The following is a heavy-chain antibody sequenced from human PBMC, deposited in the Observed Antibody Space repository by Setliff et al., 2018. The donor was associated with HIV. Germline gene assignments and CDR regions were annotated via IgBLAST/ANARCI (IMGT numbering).Heavy chain of an antibody. Sequence: ASVKVSCKTFGYYFNIDYMHWVRQAPGQGLEWMAMVSPFDDGTNYAQKFQGRVTTTRDTSTSTVYMELRSLRSDDSAVYFCAKEQEIGSYLDPWGQGTLVTVSS. J-gene: IGHJ5*02. D-gene: IGHD2-2*02. V-gene: IGHV1-46*02. CDR1: GYYFNIDY. CDR2: VSPFDDGT. CDR3: AKEQEIGSYLDP.